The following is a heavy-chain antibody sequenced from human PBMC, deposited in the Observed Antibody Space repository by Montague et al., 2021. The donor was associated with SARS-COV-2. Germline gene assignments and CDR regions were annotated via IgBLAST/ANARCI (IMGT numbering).Heavy chain of an antibody. CDR1: GDSVSSNSAT. V-gene: IGHV6-1*01. D-gene: IGHD6-13*01. CDR2: TYYRSMWKS. J-gene: IGHJ4*02. CDR3: VGGIEAAGSYDY. Sequence: CVISGDSVSSNSATWNWIRQSPSRGLEWLGRTYYRSMWKSDYARXXKSRIAINPDTSKNQFSLQLSSVTPEDTALYYCVGGIEAAGSYDYWGQGTLVTVSS.